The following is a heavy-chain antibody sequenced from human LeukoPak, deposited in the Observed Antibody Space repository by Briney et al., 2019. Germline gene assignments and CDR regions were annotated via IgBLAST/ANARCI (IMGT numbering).Heavy chain of an antibody. D-gene: IGHD6-6*01. V-gene: IGHV4-39*07. CDR2: IYCGGGT. J-gene: IGHJ4*02. CDR1: GDSISSKSYY. CDR3: ARGLHSSSYPDY. Sequence: SETLSLTCSVSGDSISSKSYYWGWIRQPPVKGLEWIATIYCGGGTYYNPSLKSRVTISFDASKNQFSLKLSSVTAADTAVYYCARGLHSSSYPDYWGQGTLVTVSS.